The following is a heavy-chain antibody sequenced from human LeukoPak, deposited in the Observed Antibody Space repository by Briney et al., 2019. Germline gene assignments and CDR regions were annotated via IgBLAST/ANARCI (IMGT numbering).Heavy chain of an antibody. D-gene: IGHD4-11*01. CDR2: IWSDGTEK. Sequence: PGGSLRLSCATSGFTFSHYGMHWVRQAPGKGLEWVAVIWSDGTEKYYGDSVKGRFTISRDNSKKTVYLQMNSLRVEDTAVYYYAKDAQRGFDFSNSLESWGQGTLVTVSS. CDR3: AKDAQRGFDFSNSLES. CDR1: GFTFSHYG. J-gene: IGHJ4*02. V-gene: IGHV3-33*06.